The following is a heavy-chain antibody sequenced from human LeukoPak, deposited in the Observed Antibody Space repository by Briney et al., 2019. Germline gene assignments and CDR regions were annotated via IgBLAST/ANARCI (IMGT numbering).Heavy chain of an antibody. CDR3: ARDLDGSGSYYTDY. CDR1: GYTFTSCG. J-gene: IGHJ4*02. Sequence: ASVKVSCKTSGYTFTSCGISWVRQAPGQGLEWMGWISPYSGNTNYVQKLQGRVTMTTDTSTSTAYMELRSLRSDDTAEYYCARDLDGSGSYYTDYWGQGTLVTASS. CDR2: ISPYSGNT. D-gene: IGHD3-10*01. V-gene: IGHV1-18*01.